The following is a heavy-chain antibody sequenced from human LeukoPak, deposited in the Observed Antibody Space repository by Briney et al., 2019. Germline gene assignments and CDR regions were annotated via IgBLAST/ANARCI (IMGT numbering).Heavy chain of an antibody. D-gene: IGHD6-19*01. CDR3: ARESPGIAVAGILDY. CDR2: ISSNGGST. V-gene: IGHV3-64*02. J-gene: IGHJ4*02. Sequence: GGSLRLSCAASGFTFSSYAMHWVRQAPGKGLEYVSAISSNGGSTYYADSVKGRFTISGDNSKNTLYLQMGSLRAEDMAVYYCARESPGIAVAGILDYWGQGTLVTVSS. CDR1: GFTFSSYA.